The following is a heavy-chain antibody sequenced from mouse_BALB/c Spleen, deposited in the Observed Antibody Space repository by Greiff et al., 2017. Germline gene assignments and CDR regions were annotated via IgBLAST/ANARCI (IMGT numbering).Heavy chain of an antibody. CDR2: ISSGSSTI. Sequence: DVQLVESGGGLVQPGGSRKLSCAASGFTFSSFGMHWVRQAPEKGLGWVAYISSGSSTIYYADTVKGRFTISRDNPKNTLFLQMTSLRSEDTAMYYCARLGLRRAMDYWGQGTSVTVSS. J-gene: IGHJ4*01. CDR1: GFTFSSFG. V-gene: IGHV5-17*02. CDR3: ARLGLRRAMDY. D-gene: IGHD2-2*01.